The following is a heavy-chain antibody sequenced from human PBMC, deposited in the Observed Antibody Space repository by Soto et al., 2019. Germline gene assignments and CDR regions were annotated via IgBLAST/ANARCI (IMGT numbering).Heavy chain of an antibody. CDR3: ARGRVNLRYGGTWGVFDI. CDR2: INPNSGVT. D-gene: IGHD2-15*01. V-gene: IGHV1-2*04. Sequence: ASVKVSCKASGYTFTGYYIHWVRQAPGQGLEWMGWINPNSGVTNFAQKFQGWVTMTRDTSISTAYMELSRLRSDDTAEYYCARGRVNLRYGGTWGVFDIWGQGTMVTVSS. CDR1: GYTFTGYY. J-gene: IGHJ3*02.